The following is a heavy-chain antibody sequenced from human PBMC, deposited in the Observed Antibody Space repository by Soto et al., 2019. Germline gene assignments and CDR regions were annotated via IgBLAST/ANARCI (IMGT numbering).Heavy chain of an antibody. D-gene: IGHD2-15*01. CDR3: GVGRAYYFDY. CDR2: INHSGST. V-gene: IGHV4-34*01. CDR1: GGSFSGYY. Sequence: ASETLSLTCAVYGGSFSGYYWSWIRQPPGKGLEWIGEINHSGSTNYNPSLKSRVTISVDTSKNQFSLKLSSVTAADTAVYYCGVGRAYYFDYWGQGTLVTVSS. J-gene: IGHJ4*02.